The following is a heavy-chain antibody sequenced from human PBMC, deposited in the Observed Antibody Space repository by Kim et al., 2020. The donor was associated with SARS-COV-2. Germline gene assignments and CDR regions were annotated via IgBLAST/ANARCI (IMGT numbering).Heavy chain of an antibody. Sequence: VKGRFTVSRDNAKNSLYLQMNSLRADDAAIYFCARAPNDYVWGGSFYGMDVWGQGTTVTVSS. J-gene: IGHJ6*02. D-gene: IGHD3-16*01. V-gene: IGHV3-11*01. CDR3: ARAPNDYVWGGSFYGMDV.